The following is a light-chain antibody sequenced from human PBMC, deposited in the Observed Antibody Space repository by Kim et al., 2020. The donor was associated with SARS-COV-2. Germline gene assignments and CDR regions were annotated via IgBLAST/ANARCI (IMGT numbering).Light chain of an antibody. J-gene: IGLJ3*02. Sequence: APGKTARITCGGNNIGSERVHWYQQKPGQAPVLVIYYDSDRPSGIPERFSGSNSGNTATLTISRVEAGDEADYYCQVWDSSSDHPVFGGGTKLTVL. V-gene: IGLV3-21*04. CDR1: NIGSER. CDR2: YDS. CDR3: QVWDSSSDHPV.